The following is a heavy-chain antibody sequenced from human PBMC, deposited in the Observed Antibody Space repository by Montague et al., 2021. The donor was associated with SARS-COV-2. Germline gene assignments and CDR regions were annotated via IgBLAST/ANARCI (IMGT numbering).Heavy chain of an antibody. D-gene: IGHD1-26*01. Sequence: SETLSLTCTVSNYSVSSGYYWGWIRQFPGKGLEWIGFKFHSGSTYYNPXXRSRVITSVDTSKNQVSLKLRSVSAADTAVYYCARGVVGPTVLFLEYWGQGILVAVSS. CDR1: NYSVSSGYY. J-gene: IGHJ4*02. CDR3: ARGVVGPTVLFLEY. V-gene: IGHV4-38-2*02. CDR2: KFHSGST.